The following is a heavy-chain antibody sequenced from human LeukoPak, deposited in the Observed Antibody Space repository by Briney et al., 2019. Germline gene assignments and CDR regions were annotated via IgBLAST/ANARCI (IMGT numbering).Heavy chain of an antibody. Sequence: SETLSLTCTVYGGSISSYYWSWIRQPPGKGLEWIGYIYYSGSTNYNPSLKSRVTISVDTSKNQFSLKLSSVTAADTAVYYCARDSSGWYYWGQGTLVTVSS. CDR1: GGSISSYY. V-gene: IGHV4-59*12. D-gene: IGHD6-19*01. CDR3: ARDSSGWYY. CDR2: IYYSGST. J-gene: IGHJ4*02.